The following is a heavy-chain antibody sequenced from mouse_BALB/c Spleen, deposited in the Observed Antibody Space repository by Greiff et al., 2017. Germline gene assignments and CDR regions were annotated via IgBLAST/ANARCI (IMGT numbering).Heavy chain of an antibody. J-gene: IGHJ3*01. CDR2: IYPGDGDT. CDR1: GYAFSSYW. Sequence: VKLVESGAELVRPGSSVKISCKASGYAFSSYWMNWVKQRPGQGLEWIGQIYPGDGDTNYNGKFKGKATLTADKSSSTAYMQLSSLTSEDSAVYFCALESSGYVAYWGQGTLVTVSA. D-gene: IGHD3-2*01. CDR3: ALESSGYVAY. V-gene: IGHV1-80*01.